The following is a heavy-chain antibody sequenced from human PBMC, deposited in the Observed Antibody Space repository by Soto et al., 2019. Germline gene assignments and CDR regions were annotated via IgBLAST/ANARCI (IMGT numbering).Heavy chain of an antibody. J-gene: IGHJ4*02. Sequence: QVHLAESGGGLVQSGGSLTLSCSTSGFFFTDYFMSWIRQAPGKGLEWVSYISPSGDVTHYADSVKGRFTISRDNTKNSLLLQMSSLRDDDTAVYYCARQLERRVGAASHWGQGTRVSVSS. CDR2: ISPSGDVT. D-gene: IGHD1-26*01. V-gene: IGHV3-11*01. CDR3: ARQLERRVGAASH. CDR1: GFFFTDYF.